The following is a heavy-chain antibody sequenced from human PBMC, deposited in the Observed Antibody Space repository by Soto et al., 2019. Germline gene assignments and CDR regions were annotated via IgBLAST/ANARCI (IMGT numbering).Heavy chain of an antibody. J-gene: IGHJ5*02. CDR2: ISYDGSNK. CDR3: AKSPVAVAGTDWFDP. V-gene: IGHV3-30-3*01. Sequence: QVQLVESGGGVVQPGRSLRLSCAASGFTFSSYAMHWVRQAPGKGLEWVAVISYDGSNKYYADSVKGRFTISRDNSKNTLYLQMNSLRAEDTAVYYCAKSPVAVAGTDWFDPWGQGTLVTVSS. CDR1: GFTFSSYA. D-gene: IGHD6-19*01.